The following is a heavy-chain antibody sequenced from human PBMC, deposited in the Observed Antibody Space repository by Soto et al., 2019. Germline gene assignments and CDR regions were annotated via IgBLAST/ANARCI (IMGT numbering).Heavy chain of an antibody. J-gene: IGHJ4*02. Sequence: ASVKVSCKASGYTFTGFYMHWVRQAPGQGLEWMGRINPDSGDTDHAEKFQGRVTMTRDTSISTAYMELTRLTSDHTAVYHCAISLGVADPHRDFDYWGQGTTVTVSS. V-gene: IGHV1-2*06. D-gene: IGHD6-19*01. CDR3: AISLGVADPHRDFDY. CDR2: INPDSGDT. CDR1: GYTFTGFY.